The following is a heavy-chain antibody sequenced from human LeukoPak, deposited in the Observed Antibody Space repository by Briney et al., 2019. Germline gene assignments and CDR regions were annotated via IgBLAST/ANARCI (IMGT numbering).Heavy chain of an antibody. D-gene: IGHD1-26*01. J-gene: IGHJ5*02. CDR1: GYTFTGYY. Sequence: ASVKVSCKASGYTFTGYYMHWVRQAPGQGLEWMGWINPNSGGTNYAQKFQGRVTMTRDTSVSTAYMELSRLRSDDTAVYYCARDKYSGSTQAWFDPWGQGTLVTVSS. CDR2: INPNSGGT. CDR3: ARDKYSGSTQAWFDP. V-gene: IGHV1-2*02.